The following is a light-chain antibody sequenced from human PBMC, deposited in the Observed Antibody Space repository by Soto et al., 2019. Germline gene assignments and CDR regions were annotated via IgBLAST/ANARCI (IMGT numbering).Light chain of an antibody. CDR2: EVS. V-gene: IGKV2D-29*02. J-gene: IGKJ5*01. CDR1: QSLLHITGETF. CDR3: VQSTQLPPT. Sequence: DVVMTQTPLSLSVAPGQPASISCKSSQSLLHITGETFLFWYLQKPGQSPQLLIYEVSTRVSGVPDRLSGRGSGTDFTLEISRVETDDVGIYYCVQSTQLPPTFGQGTRLGIE.